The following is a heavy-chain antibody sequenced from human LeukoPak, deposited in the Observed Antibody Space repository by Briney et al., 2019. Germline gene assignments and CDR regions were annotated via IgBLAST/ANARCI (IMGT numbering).Heavy chain of an antibody. Sequence: GGSLRLSCAASGFTFSSYSMNWVRQAPGKGLEWVSSISSSSSYIYYADSVKGRSTISRDNAKNSLYLQMNSLRAEDTAVYYCASGSSSWAYYFDYWGQGTLVTVSS. CDR1: GFTFSSYS. CDR3: ASGSSSWAYYFDY. J-gene: IGHJ4*02. D-gene: IGHD6-13*01. V-gene: IGHV3-21*01. CDR2: ISSSSSYI.